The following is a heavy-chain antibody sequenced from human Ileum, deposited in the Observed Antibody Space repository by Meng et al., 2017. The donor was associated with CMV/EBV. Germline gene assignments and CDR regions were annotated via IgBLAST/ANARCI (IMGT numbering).Heavy chain of an antibody. V-gene: IGHV3-66*02. D-gene: IGHD2-21*02. CDR1: GFSVSTNY. J-gene: IGHJ6*02. Sequence: GESLKISCVASGFSVSTNYMSWVRQAPGKGLEWVSLMFSGGGPNYADSVKGRFTISRDNSKNTLYLQLNGLIPEDTAVYYCARPAVTATWDYYYSGMDVWGQGTTVTVSS. CDR3: ARPAVTATWDYYYSGMDV. CDR2: MFSGGGP.